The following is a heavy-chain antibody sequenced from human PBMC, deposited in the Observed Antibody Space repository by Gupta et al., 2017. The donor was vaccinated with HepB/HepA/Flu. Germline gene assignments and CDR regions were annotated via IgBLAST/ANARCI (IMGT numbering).Heavy chain of an antibody. CDR1: GFTFSTYE. D-gene: IGHD4-17*01. J-gene: IGHJ4*02. Sequence: EVQLVESGGGLVQPGGSLRLSCAASGFTFSTYEMNWVRQAPGKGLEWVSYISATGTVIYYADSVEGRFTISRDNAKNSLNLQMNSLRAEDTAVYFCARDPPFDYGHWGSHNNYWGLGTLVTVSS. CDR2: ISATGTVI. CDR3: ARDPPFDYGHWGSHNNY. V-gene: IGHV3-48*03.